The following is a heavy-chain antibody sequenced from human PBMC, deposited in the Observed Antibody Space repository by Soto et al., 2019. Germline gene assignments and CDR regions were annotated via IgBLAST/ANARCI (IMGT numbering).Heavy chain of an antibody. CDR3: ASWAGRAHDLGGPFDY. J-gene: IGHJ4*02. V-gene: IGHV1-8*01. Sequence: ASVKVFCKASGYTFNTCDIHWVRQATGQGLEWMGWMNPDNGKAGFAQKFQGRVTMTRDTSIGTAYMELSGLTSEDTALYYCASWAGRAHDLGGPFDYWGQGTLVTVSS. D-gene: IGHD2-15*01. CDR2: MNPDNGKA. CDR1: GYTFNTCD.